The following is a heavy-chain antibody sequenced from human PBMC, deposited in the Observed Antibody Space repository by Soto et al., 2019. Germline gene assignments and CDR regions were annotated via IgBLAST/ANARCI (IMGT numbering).Heavy chain of an antibody. D-gene: IGHD2-21*02. CDR3: ARGPEEKGYCGGDCYHNWFDP. CDR1: GGTFSSYA. Sequence: QVQLVQSGAEVKKPGSSVKVSCKASGGTFSSYAISWVRQAPGQGLAWMGGIIPIFGTANYAQKFQGRVTVTADESTSTAYMEMSSLRSEDTAVYYCARGPEEKGYCGGDCYHNWFDPWGQGTLVTVSS. V-gene: IGHV1-69*01. J-gene: IGHJ5*02. CDR2: IIPIFGTA.